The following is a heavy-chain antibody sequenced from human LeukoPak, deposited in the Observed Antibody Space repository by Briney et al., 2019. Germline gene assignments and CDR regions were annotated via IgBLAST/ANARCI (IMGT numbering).Heavy chain of an antibody. V-gene: IGHV4-34*01. Sequence: PSETLSLTCAVYGGSLSGYYWSWIRQPPGKGLEWIGEINHNGSTNYNPSLKSRVTISVDTSKNQFSLKLSSVTAADTAVYYCARMRSHIWFDPWGQGTLVTVSS. J-gene: IGHJ5*02. CDR1: GGSLSGYY. CDR3: ARMRSHIWFDP. CDR2: INHNGST.